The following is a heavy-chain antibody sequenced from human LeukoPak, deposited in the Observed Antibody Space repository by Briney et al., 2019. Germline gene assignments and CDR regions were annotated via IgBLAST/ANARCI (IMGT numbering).Heavy chain of an antibody. D-gene: IGHD2-8*01. Sequence: ASVKVSCKASGYTFTGYYMHWVRQAPGQGLEWMGWIDPNSGGTNYAQKFQGRVTMTRDTSISTAYMELSRLRSDDTAVYYCARPLLPYCTNGVCYEAGRLWFDPWGQGTLVTVSS. CDR1: GYTFTGYY. J-gene: IGHJ5*02. V-gene: IGHV1-2*02. CDR3: ARPLLPYCTNGVCYEAGRLWFDP. CDR2: IDPNSGGT.